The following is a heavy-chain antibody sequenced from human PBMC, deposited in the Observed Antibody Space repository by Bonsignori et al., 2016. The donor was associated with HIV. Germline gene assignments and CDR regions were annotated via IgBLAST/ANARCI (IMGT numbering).Heavy chain of an antibody. D-gene: IGHD3-3*01. Sequence: SETLSLTCTVSGGSISSYYWSWIRQPAGKGLEWIGRIYTSGSTNYNPSLKSRVTMSVDTSKNQFSLKLSSVTAADTAVYYCARDQVTIFGVVPFDIWGQGTMVTVSS. CDR3: ARDQVTIFGVVPFDI. J-gene: IGHJ3*02. CDR1: GGSISSYY. V-gene: IGHV4-4*07. CDR2: IYTSGST.